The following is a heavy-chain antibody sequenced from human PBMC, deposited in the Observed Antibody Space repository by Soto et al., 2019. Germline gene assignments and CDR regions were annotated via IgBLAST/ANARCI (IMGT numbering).Heavy chain of an antibody. CDR3: ARVIWSGHLSSDL. CDR1: GFTFSSNS. CDR2: ISSSSSTI. D-gene: IGHD3-3*01. V-gene: IGHV3-48*02. Sequence: EVQVLESGGGWVQPGGSLRLSCAASGFTFSSNSMNWVRQAPGKGLEWISYISSSSSTIYADSVKGRFTISRDNAKNSLYLQMNSLRDEDTAVYYCARVIWSGHLSSDLWGQGTLVTVSS. J-gene: IGHJ5*02.